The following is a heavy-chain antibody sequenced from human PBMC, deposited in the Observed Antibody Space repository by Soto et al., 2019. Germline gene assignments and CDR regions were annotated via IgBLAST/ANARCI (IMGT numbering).Heavy chain of an antibody. CDR1: GFTFTSYW. D-gene: IGHD6-13*01. J-gene: IGHJ3*02. Sequence: GGSLRLSCTASGFTFTSYWMHWVRQAPGKGLVWVSRINSDGSSTSYADSVKGRFTISRDNAKNTLYLQMNSLRAEDTAVYYCAREAAAWIYAFDIWGQGTMVTVSS. CDR2: INSDGSST. V-gene: IGHV3-74*01. CDR3: AREAAAWIYAFDI.